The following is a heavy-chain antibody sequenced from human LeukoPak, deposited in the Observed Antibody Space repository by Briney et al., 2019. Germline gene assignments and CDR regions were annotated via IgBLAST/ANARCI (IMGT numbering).Heavy chain of an antibody. D-gene: IGHD3-3*01. Sequence: PGGPLRLSCEGSGFTFRSYEMNWVRQAPGKGLEWVAYLSSSGSAFSYADSVKGRFPIARDNAKNSVHLEINSLRADDTAVYYCSRSARLMKGVVEVTALDDWGQGTLVTVSS. CDR2: LSSSGSAF. CDR3: SRSARLMKGVVEVTALDD. V-gene: IGHV3-48*03. J-gene: IGHJ4*02. CDR1: GFTFRSYE.